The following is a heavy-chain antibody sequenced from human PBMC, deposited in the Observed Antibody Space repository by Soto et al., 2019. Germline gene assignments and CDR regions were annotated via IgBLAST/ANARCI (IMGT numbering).Heavy chain of an antibody. V-gene: IGHV3-23*01. CDR1: GLSLSGYA. J-gene: IGHJ5*01. D-gene: IGHD1-26*01. CDR2: VSGSGGTT. CDR3: AKDGRRVGPTLNWLDS. Sequence: EVQLMESGGGLVQPGESLRLSCVVSGLSLSGYALSWVRQAPGKGLEWVSAVSGSGGTTYYADSEKGRFTISRDNSKNTLYLQMNGLRVEDTAKYFCAKDGRRVGPTLNWLDSWGQGTQVTVTS.